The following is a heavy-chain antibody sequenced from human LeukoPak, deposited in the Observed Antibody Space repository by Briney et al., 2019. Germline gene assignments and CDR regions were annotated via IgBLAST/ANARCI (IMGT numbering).Heavy chain of an antibody. Sequence: VQPGGSLRLSCAASGFTFRSYAMHWVRQAPGKGLEWVAFTWYDGSNKYYADSVKGRFTISRDNSKNTLYLQMNSLRVEDTAVYYCAPKGLGSSGLHFDSWGQGTLVTVSS. CDR2: TWYDGSNK. D-gene: IGHD6-6*01. J-gene: IGHJ4*02. CDR1: GFTFRSYA. V-gene: IGHV3-30*02. CDR3: APKGLGSSGLHFDS.